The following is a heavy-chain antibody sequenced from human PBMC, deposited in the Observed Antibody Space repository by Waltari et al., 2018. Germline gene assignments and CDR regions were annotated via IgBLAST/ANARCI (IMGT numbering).Heavy chain of an antibody. Sequence: QVQLVQSGAEVKKPGASVKVSCKASGYTFTSYDINWVRQATGQGLEWMGWMNPNSGNTGCARKFRGRVTMTRNTTISTAYMELSSLRSEDTAVYYCAREGGSSGWFDPWGQGTLVTVSS. CDR2: MNPNSGNT. D-gene: IGHD6-19*01. V-gene: IGHV1-8*01. CDR1: GYTFTSYD. CDR3: AREGGSSGWFDP. J-gene: IGHJ5*02.